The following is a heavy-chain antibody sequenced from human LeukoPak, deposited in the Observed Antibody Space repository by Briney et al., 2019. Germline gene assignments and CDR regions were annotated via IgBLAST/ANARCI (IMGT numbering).Heavy chain of an antibody. D-gene: IGHD3-10*01. CDR2: IYYSGIT. CDR1: GGSFSGYY. CDR3: ARHQEGMVRGVLYYLDV. J-gene: IGHJ6*03. Sequence: SETLSLTCAVYGGSFSGYYWGWIRQPPGKGLEWIGSIYYSGITYHNPSLKSRVTISVDTSNNQFSLKMSSVTAADTAVYFCARHQEGMVRGVLYYLDVWGKGTTVIISS. V-gene: IGHV4-39*01.